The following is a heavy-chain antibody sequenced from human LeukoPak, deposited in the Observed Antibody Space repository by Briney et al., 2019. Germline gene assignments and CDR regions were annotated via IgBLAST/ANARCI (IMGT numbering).Heavy chain of an antibody. D-gene: IGHD3-16*02. CDR3: ARDTYYDYVWGSHPPT. CDR2: INHSGST. V-gene: IGHV4-34*01. J-gene: IGHJ5*02. Sequence: SSETLSLTCAVYGGSFSGYYWSWIRQPPGKGLEWIGEINHSGSTNYNPSLKSRVTISVDTSRNQFSLKLSSVTAADTAVYYCARDTYYDYVWGSHPPTWGQGSLVTVSS. CDR1: GGSFSGYY.